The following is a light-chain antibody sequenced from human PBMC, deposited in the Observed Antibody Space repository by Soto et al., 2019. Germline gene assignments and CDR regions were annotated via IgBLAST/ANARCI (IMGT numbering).Light chain of an antibody. J-gene: IGKJ5*01. V-gene: IGKV1-33*01. Sequence: DIQMTQSPSSLSASVGDRVTITCQASQNINNYLNWYQQKPGRAPKLLIYDASNLEGGVPSRFRGSGSGTDFTFTISRLQPEDIATYYCQQYKSFPTFGQGTRLEI. CDR2: DAS. CDR3: QQYKSFPT. CDR1: QNINNY.